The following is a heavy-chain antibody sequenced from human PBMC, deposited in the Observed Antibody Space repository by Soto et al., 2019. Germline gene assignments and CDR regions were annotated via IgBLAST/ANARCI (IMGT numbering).Heavy chain of an antibody. D-gene: IGHD6-13*01. CDR1: GFTFSSYG. CDR2: ISYDGSNK. CDR3: ANAFLAGTTWFDP. J-gene: IGHJ5*02. V-gene: IGHV3-30*18. Sequence: GGSLRLSCAASGFTFSSYGMPWVRQAPGKGLEWVAVISYDGSNKYYADSFKGRFTISSDNSMNTLYLQMNSLRAEDTAVYYCANAFLAGTTWFDPWGQGTLVTVSS.